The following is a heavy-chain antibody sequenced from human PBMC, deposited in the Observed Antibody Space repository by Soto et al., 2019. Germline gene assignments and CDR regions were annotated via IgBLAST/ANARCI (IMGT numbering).Heavy chain of an antibody. CDR1: GFTFTDWY. V-gene: IGHV3-11*01. Sequence: QVHLVESGGGLVKPGGSLRLSCATSGFTFTDWYMSWIRQAPGKGLEWISYISNSGDTMSYADPVRGRFTISRDNAQNSLDLQMDSLTAEDTAVYYCVRGHWWLVSWGQGALVTVSS. D-gene: IGHD2-15*01. J-gene: IGHJ4*02. CDR2: ISNSGDTM. CDR3: VRGHWWLVS.